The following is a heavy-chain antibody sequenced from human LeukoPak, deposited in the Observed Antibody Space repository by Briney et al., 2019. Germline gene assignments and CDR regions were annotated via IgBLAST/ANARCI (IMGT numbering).Heavy chain of an antibody. Sequence: GESLKISCQGSGYTFTTYWIGWVRQVPGKGLEWMGIIYPDDSDTTYSPSFLGRVTISADKSISTAYLQWSSLRTSDTAIYYCARQSSLVGATQSDYWGQGTLVTVSS. CDR3: ARQSSLVGATQSDY. D-gene: IGHD1-26*01. CDR2: IYPDDSDT. V-gene: IGHV5-51*01. CDR1: GYTFTTYW. J-gene: IGHJ4*02.